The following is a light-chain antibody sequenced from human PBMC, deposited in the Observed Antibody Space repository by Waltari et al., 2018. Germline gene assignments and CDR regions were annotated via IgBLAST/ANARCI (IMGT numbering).Light chain of an antibody. V-gene: IGKV1-39*01. Sequence: DIQMSQSPSSLSAFVGDRVTITCRASQSISNYLNWYQQKPGKAPRLLLYSASSLQSGVPSRFSGGGSGTDFTLTINSLQPEDFATYHCQQSYITPRTFGQGTKVEIK. CDR2: SAS. J-gene: IGKJ2*02. CDR1: QSISNY. CDR3: QQSYITPRT.